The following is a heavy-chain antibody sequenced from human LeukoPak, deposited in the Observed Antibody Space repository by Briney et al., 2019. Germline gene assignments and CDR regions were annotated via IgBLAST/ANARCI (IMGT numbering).Heavy chain of an antibody. V-gene: IGHV3-33*08. CDR1: GFVFSSYD. D-gene: IGHD2/OR15-2a*01. CDR3: ARARTTYFDY. J-gene: IGHJ4*02. Sequence: GRSLRLSCAASGFVFSSYDIHRVRQSPGKGLEWVALISYDGSHKYYADSVKGRFTISRDNSKNTLYLQMNSLRAEDTAVYYCARARTTYFDYWGQGTLVTVSS. CDR2: ISYDGSHK.